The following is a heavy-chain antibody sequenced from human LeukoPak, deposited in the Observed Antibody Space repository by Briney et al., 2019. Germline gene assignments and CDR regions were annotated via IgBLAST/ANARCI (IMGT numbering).Heavy chain of an antibody. V-gene: IGHV3-66*01. CDR1: GFTGTKNY. CDR2: ISGAGST. J-gene: IGHJ6*02. D-gene: IGHD3-16*02. CDR3: ASRDRGYYYGMEV. Sequence: GGSLRLSCAASGFTGTKNYMSWVRQAPGKGLEWVSIISGAGSTSYADSVKGRFTISRDNSKNTLYLQMNSLRAEDTAVYYCASRDRGYYYGMEVWGQGTTVTVSS.